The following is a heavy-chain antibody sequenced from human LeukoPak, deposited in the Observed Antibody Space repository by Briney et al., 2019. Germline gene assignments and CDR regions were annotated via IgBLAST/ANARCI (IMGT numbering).Heavy chain of an antibody. Sequence: GGSLRLSCAASGFTFSSHGMHWVRQAPGKGLEWVAVISYDGSDKYYADSVKGRFTISRDNAKNSLYLQMNSLRAEDTAVYYCARGGWGSFAGDQPSDYWGQGTLVTVSS. CDR1: GFTFSSHG. D-gene: IGHD4-17*01. CDR2: ISYDGSDK. V-gene: IGHV3-30*03. J-gene: IGHJ4*02. CDR3: ARGGWGSFAGDQPSDY.